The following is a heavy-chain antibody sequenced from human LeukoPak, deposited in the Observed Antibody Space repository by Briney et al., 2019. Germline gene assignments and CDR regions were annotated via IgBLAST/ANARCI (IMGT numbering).Heavy chain of an antibody. V-gene: IGHV3-74*01. CDR2: INSDGSST. Sequence: GGSLRLPCAASGFIFSSYWMHWVRQAPGKGLVWVSRINSDGSSTSYADSVKGRFTISRDNAKNTLYLQMNSLRAEDTAVYYCARVQQLWFLGAFDIWGQGTMVTVSS. D-gene: IGHD5-18*01. CDR3: ARVQQLWFLGAFDI. CDR1: GFIFSSYW. J-gene: IGHJ3*02.